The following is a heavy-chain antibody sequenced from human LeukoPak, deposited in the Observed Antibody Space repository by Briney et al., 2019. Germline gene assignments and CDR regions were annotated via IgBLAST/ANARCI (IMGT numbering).Heavy chain of an antibody. CDR3: ARGPNSNWSGLDF. J-gene: IGHJ4*02. V-gene: IGHV3-74*01. Sequence: GGSLRLSCTASGFSFSGHWMHWARRLPGKGLVWVSRISPTGSTTSYADSVKGRFTVSRDNAKNTLYLQVNNLRAEDTAVYFCARGPNSNWSGLDFWGQGTLLTVSS. CDR1: GFSFSGHW. CDR2: ISPTGSTT. D-gene: IGHD6-6*01.